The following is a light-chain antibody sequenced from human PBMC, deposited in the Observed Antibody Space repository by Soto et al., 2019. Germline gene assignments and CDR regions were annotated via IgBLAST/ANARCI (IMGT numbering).Light chain of an antibody. CDR1: QSVSSN. J-gene: IGKJ5*01. V-gene: IGKV3-15*01. CDR2: GAS. Sequence: EIVMTQSTATLSVSPGERATLSCRASQSVSSNLAWYQQKPGQAPRLLIYGASTRATGIPARFSGSGSGTEFTLTISSLQSEDFAVYYCQQYNNWPPATFGQGTRLAI. CDR3: QQYNNWPPAT.